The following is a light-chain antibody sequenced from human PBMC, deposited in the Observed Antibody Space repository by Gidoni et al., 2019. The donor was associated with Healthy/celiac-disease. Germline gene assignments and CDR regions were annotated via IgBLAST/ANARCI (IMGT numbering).Light chain of an antibody. CDR3: QQYYSYPRT. CDR1: QGITSY. Sequence: AIRITQSPSSLSASTGDRVTITCRASQGITSYLAWNQQKPGKATKLLIYAASTLQSGVPSRFSGSGSGTDFTLTISCLQSEDFATYYCQQYYSYPRTFGQGTKVEIK. CDR2: AAS. V-gene: IGKV1-8*01. J-gene: IGKJ1*01.